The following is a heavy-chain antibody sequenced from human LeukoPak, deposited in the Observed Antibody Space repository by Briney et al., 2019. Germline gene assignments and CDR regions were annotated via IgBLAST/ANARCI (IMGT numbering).Heavy chain of an antibody. CDR1: GGSISSSSYY. V-gene: IGHV4-39*07. J-gene: IGHJ5*02. D-gene: IGHD1-26*01. CDR3: ARAVGGSYQTYWFDP. CDR2: IYYSGST. Sequence: SETLSLTCTVSGGSISSSSYYWGWIRQPPGKGLEWIGSIYYSGSTYYNPSLKSRVTISVDTSKNQFSLKLSSVTAADTAVYYCARAVGGSYQTYWFDPWGQGTLVTVSS.